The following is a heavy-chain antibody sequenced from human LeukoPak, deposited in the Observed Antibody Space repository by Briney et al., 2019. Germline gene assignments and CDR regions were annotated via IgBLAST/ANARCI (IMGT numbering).Heavy chain of an antibody. CDR3: ARDSIAVAGNFDY. D-gene: IGHD6-19*01. CDR2: IKQDGSEK. J-gene: IGHJ4*02. CDR1: GFTFSSYW. Sequence: PGGSLRLTRASSGFTFSSYWMMWVRQAPGKGLEWVANIKQDGSEKYYVDSVKGRFTISRDNAKNSLYLQMNSLRAEDTAVYYCARDSIAVAGNFDYWGQGTLVTVSS. V-gene: IGHV3-7*01.